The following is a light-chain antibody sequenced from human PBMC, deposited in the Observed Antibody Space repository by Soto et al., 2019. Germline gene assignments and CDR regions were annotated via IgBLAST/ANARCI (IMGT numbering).Light chain of an antibody. CDR2: SNN. V-gene: IGLV1-44*01. CDR1: SSNIGSNT. J-gene: IGLJ1*01. CDR3: AAWDDSLNGYV. Sequence: QSVLTQPPSASGTPGQRVTISCSGSSSNIGSNTVNWYLQLPGTAPKLHIYSNNPRPSGVPDRFSGPKSGTSASLAISGLQSEDEADYYCAAWDDSLNGYVFGTGTKLTVL.